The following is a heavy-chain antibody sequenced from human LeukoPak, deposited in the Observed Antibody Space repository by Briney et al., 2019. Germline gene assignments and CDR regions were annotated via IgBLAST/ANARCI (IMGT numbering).Heavy chain of an antibody. D-gene: IGHD6-13*01. CDR3: ARGARFRIAAAAY. CDR2: IYSGGST. J-gene: IGHJ4*02. Sequence: GGSLRLSCAASGFTVSSNYMSWVRQAPGKGLEWVSVIYSGGSTYYADSVKGRFTISRDNSKNTLYLQMNSLRAEDTAVYYCARGARFRIAAAAYWGQGTLVTVSS. CDR1: GFTVSSNY. V-gene: IGHV3-66*01.